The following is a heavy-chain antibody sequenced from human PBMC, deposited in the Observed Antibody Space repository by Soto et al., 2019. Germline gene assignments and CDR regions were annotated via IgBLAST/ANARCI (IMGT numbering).Heavy chain of an antibody. J-gene: IGHJ4*02. V-gene: IGHV2-5*02. Sequence: QITLRESGPALVRPAQTLTLTCTFSGFSLTSHHMGVAWIRQPPGKALEWLALIYWDDDERFNPSLKDRLAISKDTSKTQEVLTMTNMGPLDSATYFCAHAGDYDLLSFDHWGPGTLVTVSS. CDR2: IYWDDDE. D-gene: IGHD4-17*01. CDR1: GFSLTSHHMG. CDR3: AHAGDYDLLSFDH.